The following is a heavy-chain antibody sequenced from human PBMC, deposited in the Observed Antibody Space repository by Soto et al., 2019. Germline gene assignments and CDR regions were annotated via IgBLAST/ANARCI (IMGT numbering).Heavy chain of an antibody. CDR1: GFTFSSYG. Sequence: PVGSLRLSCAASGFTFSSYGMHWVRQAPGKGLEWVAVISYDGSNKYYADSVKGRFTISRDNSKNTLYLQMNSLRAEDTAVYYCAKDQSGSYLYYFDYWGQGTLVTVSS. CDR2: ISYDGSNK. D-gene: IGHD1-26*01. V-gene: IGHV3-30*18. CDR3: AKDQSGSYLYYFDY. J-gene: IGHJ4*02.